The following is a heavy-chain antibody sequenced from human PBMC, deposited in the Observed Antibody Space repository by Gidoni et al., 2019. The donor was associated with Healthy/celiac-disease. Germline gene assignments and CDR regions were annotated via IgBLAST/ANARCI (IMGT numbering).Heavy chain of an antibody. V-gene: IGHV3-33*01. J-gene: IGHJ4*02. CDR2: IWYDGSNK. CDR3: ARDLSGLFCIDY. Sequence: QVQLVESGGGLVQPGRSLRLSCAASGFPFSSYCMNWVRQVTGNGLEWVAVIWYDGSNKDYADSVKGRFTISRDNSKNTLYLQMNSLRAEDTAVYYCARDLSGLFCIDYWGQGTLVTVSS. CDR1: GFPFSSYC. D-gene: IGHD2-15*01.